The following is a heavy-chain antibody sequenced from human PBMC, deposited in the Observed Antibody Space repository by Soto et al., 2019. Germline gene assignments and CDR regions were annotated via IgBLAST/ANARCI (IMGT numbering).Heavy chain of an antibody. CDR3: AHSYCSSSSCYRGFDY. CDR2: ISWNDDE. CDR1: GFSLSIRGMG. V-gene: IGHV2-5*01. D-gene: IGHD2-2*02. J-gene: IGHJ4*02. Sequence: SGPTLVNPTQTLTLPCTFSGFSLSIRGMGVGWIRQPPGKALEWLALISWNDDERYSPSLKSRLTITKDTSKNHVVLTTTTMDAVDADTYFCAHSYCSSSSCYRGFDYWGQGTLVTVSS.